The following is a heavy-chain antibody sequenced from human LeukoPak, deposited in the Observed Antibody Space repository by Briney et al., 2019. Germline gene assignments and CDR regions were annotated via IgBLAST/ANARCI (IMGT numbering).Heavy chain of an antibody. J-gene: IGHJ6*02. CDR3: ARDRVDSSGYYYYYGIDV. V-gene: IGHV4-59*12. CDR2: IYYSGST. Sequence: SETLSLTCTVSGGSISSYYWSWIRQPPGKGLEWIGYIYYSGSTNYNPSLKSRVTISVDTSKNQFSLNLRSVTAADTAIYYCARDRVDSSGYYYYYGIDVWGQGTAVTVSS. CDR1: GGSISSYY. D-gene: IGHD3-22*01.